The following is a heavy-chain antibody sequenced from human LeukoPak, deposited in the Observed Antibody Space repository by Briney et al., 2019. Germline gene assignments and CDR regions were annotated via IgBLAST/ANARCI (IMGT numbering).Heavy chain of an antibody. V-gene: IGHV3-30*03. CDR3: ARGVEGGYCSSTSCPPA. D-gene: IGHD2-2*01. J-gene: IGHJ3*01. Sequence: GRSLRLSCAASGFTFSSYGMHWVRQAPGKGLEWVAVISYDGSNKYYADSVKGRFTISRDNSKNTLYLQMNSLRAEDTAVYYCARGVEGGYCSSTSCPPAWGQGTMVTVSS. CDR2: ISYDGSNK. CDR1: GFTFSSYG.